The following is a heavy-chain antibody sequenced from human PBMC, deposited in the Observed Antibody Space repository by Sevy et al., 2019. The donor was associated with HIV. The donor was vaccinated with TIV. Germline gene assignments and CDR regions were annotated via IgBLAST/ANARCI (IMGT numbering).Heavy chain of an antibody. Sequence: GGSLRLSCAASGFTFSSYAMSWVRQAPGKGLEWVSAISGSGGSTYYAHSVKGRFTISRDNSKNTLYLQMNSLRAEDTAVYYCAKALMTTVYYYYYGMDVWGQGTTVTVSS. V-gene: IGHV3-23*01. J-gene: IGHJ6*02. CDR2: ISGSGGST. D-gene: IGHD4-4*01. CDR1: GFTFSSYA. CDR3: AKALMTTVYYYYYGMDV.